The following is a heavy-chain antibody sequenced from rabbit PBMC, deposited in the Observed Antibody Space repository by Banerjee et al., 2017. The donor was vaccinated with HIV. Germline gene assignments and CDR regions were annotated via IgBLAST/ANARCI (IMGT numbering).Heavy chain of an antibody. V-gene: IGHV1S47*01. CDR2: IDFTFGGI. CDR1: GFDFSNYG. J-gene: IGHJ3*01. CDR3: ARGHVGWDDNQLDL. Sequence: QEPLKESGGGLVTPGGNLTLTCTASGFDFSNYGVSWVRQAPGKGLECIGYIDFTFGGIYYASWVNGRFTISSNTNQNTLYLQLNSLTAADTATYFCARGHVGWDDNQLDLWGPGTLVTVS. D-gene: IGHD4-2*01.